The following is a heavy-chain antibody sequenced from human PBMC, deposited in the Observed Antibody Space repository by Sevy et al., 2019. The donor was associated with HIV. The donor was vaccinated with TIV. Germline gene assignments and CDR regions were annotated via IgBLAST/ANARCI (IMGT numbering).Heavy chain of an antibody. CDR2: ISSSSSTI. V-gene: IGHV3-48*02. J-gene: IGHJ4*02. Sequence: GGSLRLSCAASGFTFSSYSMNWVRQAPGKGLEWVSYISSSSSTIYYADSVKGRFTISRDNAKNSLYLQMNSLRDEDMAVYYCANSRYYYDSSGSPDYWGQGTLVTVSS. CDR3: ANSRYYYDSSGSPDY. CDR1: GFTFSSYS. D-gene: IGHD3-22*01.